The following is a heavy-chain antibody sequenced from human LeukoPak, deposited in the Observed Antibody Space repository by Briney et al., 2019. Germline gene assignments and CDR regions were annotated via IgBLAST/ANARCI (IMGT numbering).Heavy chain of an antibody. V-gene: IGHV3-66*02. J-gene: IGHJ4*02. CDR2: IYSGGST. CDR1: GFTVSSNY. D-gene: IGHD3-3*01. CDR3: ARALYDSWSGYTLDY. Sequence: GGSLRLSCAASGFTVSSNYMSWVRQAPGKGLEWVSVIYSGGSTYYADSVKGRFTISRDNSKNTLYLQMNSLRAEDTAVYYCARALYDSWSGYTLDYWGQGTLVTVSS.